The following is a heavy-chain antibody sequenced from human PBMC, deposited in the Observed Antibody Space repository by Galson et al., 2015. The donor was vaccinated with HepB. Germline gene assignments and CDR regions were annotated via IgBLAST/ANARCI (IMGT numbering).Heavy chain of an antibody. D-gene: IGHD2/OR15-2a*01. Sequence: SLRLSCAASGFTFSSYSMNWVRQAPGKGLEWVSSISSSSYIYYADSVKGRFTISRDNAKNSLYLQMNSLRAEDTAVYYCARVGVPSMGGWFDPWGQGTLVTVSS. CDR2: ISSSSYI. J-gene: IGHJ5*02. CDR3: ARVGVPSMGGWFDP. CDR1: GFTFSSYS. V-gene: IGHV3-21*01.